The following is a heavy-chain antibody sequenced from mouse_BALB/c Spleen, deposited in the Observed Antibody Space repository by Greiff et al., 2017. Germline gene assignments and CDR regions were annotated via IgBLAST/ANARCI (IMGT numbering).Heavy chain of an antibody. Sequence: QVQLKESGAELVRPGASVTLSCKASGYTFTDYEMHWVKQTPVHGLEWIGAIDPETGGTAYNQKFKGKATLTADKSSSTAYMELRSLTSEDSAVYYCTRGGSYYRYDWDYWGQGTTLTVSS. CDR1: GYTFTDYE. J-gene: IGHJ2*01. CDR3: TRGGSYYRYDWDY. D-gene: IGHD2-14*01. V-gene: IGHV1-15*01. CDR2: IDPETGGT.